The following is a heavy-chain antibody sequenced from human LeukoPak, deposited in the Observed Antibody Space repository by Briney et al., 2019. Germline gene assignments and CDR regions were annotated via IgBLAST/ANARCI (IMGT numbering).Heavy chain of an antibody. CDR2: IYHSGST. CDR3: ARLGLRITMVRGVIITNYYYGMDV. V-gene: IGHV4-4*02. CDR1: GGSISSSNW. D-gene: IGHD3-10*01. J-gene: IGHJ6*02. Sequence: PSGTLSLTCAVSGGSISSSNWWSWVRQPPGKGLEWIGEIYHSGSTNYNPSLKSRVTISVDKSKNQFSLKLSSVTAADTAVYYCARLGLRITMVRGVIITNYYYGMDVWGQGTTVTVFS.